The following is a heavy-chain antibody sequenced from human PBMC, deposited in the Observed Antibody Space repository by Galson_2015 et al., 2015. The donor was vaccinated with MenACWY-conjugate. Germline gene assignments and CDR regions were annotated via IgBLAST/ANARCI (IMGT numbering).Heavy chain of an antibody. D-gene: IGHD5-18*01. CDR2: ISGGGGVT. J-gene: IGHJ3*02. V-gene: IGHV3-23*01. CDR1: GFTFNSYA. Sequence: SLRLSCAASGFTFNSYAMSWVRQAPGKGLEWVSAISGGGGVTYYADSVKGRFTISRDNSKNTLFLQMDSLRAEDTAVYYCAKDRGEDTAIPRDAFHIWGQGTLVTVSS. CDR3: AKDRGEDTAIPRDAFHI.